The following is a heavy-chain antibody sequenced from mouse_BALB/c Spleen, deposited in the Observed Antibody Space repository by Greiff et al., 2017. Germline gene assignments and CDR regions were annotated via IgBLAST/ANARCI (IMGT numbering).Heavy chain of an antibody. D-gene: IGHD2-4*01. CDR2: INPYNDGT. CDR1: GYTFTSYV. Sequence: VHVKQSGPELVKPGASVKMSCKASGYTFTSYVMHWVKQKPGQGLEWIGYINPYNDGTKYNEKFKGKATLTSDKSSSTAYMELSSLTSEDSAVYYCARSLLYDYDVEGFAYWGQGTLVTVSA. V-gene: IGHV1-14*01. J-gene: IGHJ3*01. CDR3: ARSLLYDYDVEGFAY.